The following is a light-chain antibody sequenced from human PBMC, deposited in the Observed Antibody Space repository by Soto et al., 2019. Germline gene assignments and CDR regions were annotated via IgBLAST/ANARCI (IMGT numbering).Light chain of an antibody. J-gene: IGKJ2*01. CDR1: QSISSY. CDR3: QQSYGNPFT. V-gene: IGKV1-39*01. CDR2: GAS. Sequence: DIPMTQSPSSLSASVGDRVTITCRASQSISSYLNWYQQKPGKAPKLLIYGASSLQSEVPSRFSGSGSGTDFTLTISSLQPEDFATYFCQQSYGNPFTFGQGTKLEIK.